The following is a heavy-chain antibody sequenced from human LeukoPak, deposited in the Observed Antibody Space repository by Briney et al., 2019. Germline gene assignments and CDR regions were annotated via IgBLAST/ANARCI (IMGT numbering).Heavy chain of an antibody. CDR1: GGSISGRNW. CDR2: IYTTGST. J-gene: IGHJ4*02. Sequence: SGTLSLTCVVSGGSISGRNWWSWGRQPPGKGLEWIGRIYTTGSTNYNPSLKSRVTISVDTSKNPFSLKLSSVTAADTAVYYCARGRRLELRRGSYYFDYWGQGTLVTVSS. V-gene: IGHV4-4*02. CDR3: ARGRRLELRRGSYYFDY. D-gene: IGHD1-7*01.